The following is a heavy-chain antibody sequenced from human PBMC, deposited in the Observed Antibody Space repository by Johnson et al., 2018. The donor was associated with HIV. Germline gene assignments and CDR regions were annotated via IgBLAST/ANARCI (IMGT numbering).Heavy chain of an antibody. CDR2: ISYDGSNK. CDR1: GFTFSSYA. D-gene: IGHD5-12*01. V-gene: IGHV3-30*04. Sequence: QVQLVESGGGVVQPGRSLRLSCAASGFTFSSYAMHWVRQAPGKGLEWVAVISYDGSNKYYADSVKGRFTISRDNSKNMLYLQMNSLRAEDTAVYYCAINSGYDSHGAFDIWGQGTMVTVSS. J-gene: IGHJ3*02. CDR3: AINSGYDSHGAFDI.